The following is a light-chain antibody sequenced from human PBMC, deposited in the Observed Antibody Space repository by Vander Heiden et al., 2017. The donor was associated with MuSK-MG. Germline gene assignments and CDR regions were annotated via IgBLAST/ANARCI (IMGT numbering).Light chain of an antibody. CDR2: DAS. J-gene: IGKJ2*01. CDR3: PQRNHCPIT. CDR1: QSVGSF. V-gene: IGKV3-11*01. Sequence: EVVLTQSPATLSLSPEERATLSCRASQSVGSFLAWYQQKPGQAPRLLIYDASNRATGLPARFSGSGSGTDFTLTISSREPEDFAVYYCPQRNHCPITFGQGTKMEIK.